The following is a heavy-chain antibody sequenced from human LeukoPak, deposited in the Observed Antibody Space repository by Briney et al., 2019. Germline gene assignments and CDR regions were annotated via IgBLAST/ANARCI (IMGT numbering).Heavy chain of an antibody. CDR1: GFTFGDYG. CDR2: FTGRTYGETT. J-gene: IGHJ4*02. D-gene: IGHD4-17*01. V-gene: IGHV3-49*04. Sequence: GGSLRLSCTASGFTFGDYGMSWVRQAPGKGLEWVGSFTGRTYGETTEFAASVRGRFSISIDDSRSIAYLQMNSLPTEDTAAYYCSRWNTVTIVERWGQGTQVAVSS. CDR3: SRWNTVTIVER.